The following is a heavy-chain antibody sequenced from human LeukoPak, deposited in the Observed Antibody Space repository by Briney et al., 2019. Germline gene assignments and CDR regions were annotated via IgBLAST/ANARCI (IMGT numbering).Heavy chain of an antibody. V-gene: IGHV3-9*01. CDR1: GFTFDDYA. D-gene: IGHD2-21*02. CDR3: ASHTVVVTATHDAFAF. Sequence: PGRSLRLSCAASGFTFDDYAMHWVRQAPGKGLEWVSGISWNSGYIDYADSVKGRFTISRDNTKNSLYLEMNSLRAEDTAVYYCASHTVVVTATHDAFAFWGQGTMVTVSS. J-gene: IGHJ3*01. CDR2: ISWNSGYI.